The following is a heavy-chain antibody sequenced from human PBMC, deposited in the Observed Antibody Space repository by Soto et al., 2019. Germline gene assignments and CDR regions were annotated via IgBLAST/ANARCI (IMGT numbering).Heavy chain of an antibody. CDR2: INAGNGNT. CDR1: GYTFTSYA. CDR3: ARSQTTVTSYDY. D-gene: IGHD4-17*01. Sequence: GASVKVSCKASGYTFTSYAMHWVRQAPGQRLEWMGWINAGNGNTKYSQKFQGRVTITRDTSASTAYMGLSSLRSEDTAVYYCARSQTTVTSYDYWGQGTLVTVSS. J-gene: IGHJ4*02. V-gene: IGHV1-3*01.